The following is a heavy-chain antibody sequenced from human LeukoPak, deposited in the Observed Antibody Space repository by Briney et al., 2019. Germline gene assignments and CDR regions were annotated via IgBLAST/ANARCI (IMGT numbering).Heavy chain of an antibody. Sequence: ASVKVSCKASGYTSTSYDINWVRQATGQGLEWMGWMNPNSGNTGYAQKFQGRVTMTRNTSISTAYMELSSLRSEDTAVYYCARGRREQWLSIYYYYGMDVWGQGTTVTVSS. J-gene: IGHJ6*02. CDR3: ARGRREQWLSIYYYYGMDV. CDR2: MNPNSGNT. V-gene: IGHV1-8*01. D-gene: IGHD6-19*01. CDR1: GYTSTSYD.